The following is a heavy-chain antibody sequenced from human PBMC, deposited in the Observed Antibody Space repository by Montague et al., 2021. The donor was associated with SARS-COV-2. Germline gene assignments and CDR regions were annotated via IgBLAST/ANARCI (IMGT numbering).Heavy chain of an antibody. D-gene: IGHD4-23*01. CDR3: ARWDPQTLTLIGLRGKSASDY. J-gene: IGHJ4*02. Sequence: SETLSLTCAVYGGSFSGYYWTWIRQSPGKGLEWIAEINHSGTTNYNFNPSLRGQVTISVDTSKSQFSLMLSSVTAADTGVYYCARWDPQTLTLIGLRGKSASDYWGQGTLVTVSS. CDR1: GGSFSGYY. CDR2: INHSGTT. V-gene: IGHV4-34*01.